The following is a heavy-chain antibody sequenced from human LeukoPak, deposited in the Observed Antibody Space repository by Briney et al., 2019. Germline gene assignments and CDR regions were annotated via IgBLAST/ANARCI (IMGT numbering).Heavy chain of an antibody. CDR2: INHSGST. CDR1: GGSFSGYY. Sequence: PSETLSLTCAVYGGSFSGYYWSWIRQPPGKGLEWIGEINHSGSTNYNPSLKRRVTISVDTSKNQFSLKLSSVTAADTAVYYCARARRWLQAFDYWGQGTLVTVSS. D-gene: IGHD5-24*01. V-gene: IGHV4-34*01. CDR3: ARARRWLQAFDY. J-gene: IGHJ4*02.